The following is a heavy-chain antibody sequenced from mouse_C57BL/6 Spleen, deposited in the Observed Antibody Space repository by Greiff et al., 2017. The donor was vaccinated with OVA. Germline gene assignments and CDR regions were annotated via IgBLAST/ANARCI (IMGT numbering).Heavy chain of an antibody. CDR1: GYTFTSYW. J-gene: IGHJ1*03. V-gene: IGHV1-69*01. D-gene: IGHD2-12*01. CDR2: IDPSDSYT. Sequence: QVQLQQSGAELVMPGASVKLSCKASGYTFTSYWMHWVKQRPGQGLEWIGEIDPSDSYTNYNQKFKGKSTLTVDKSSSTAYMQLSSLTSEDSAVYYCARRELIGYFDVWGTGTTVTVSS. CDR3: ARRELIGYFDV.